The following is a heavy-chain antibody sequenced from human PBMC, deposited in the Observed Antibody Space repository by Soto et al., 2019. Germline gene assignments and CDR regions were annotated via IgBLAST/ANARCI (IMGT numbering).Heavy chain of an antibody. CDR1: GGSISSYY. V-gene: IGHV4-59*01. Sequence: SETLSLTCTVSGGSISSYYWSWIRQPPGKGLEWIGYIYYSGSTNYNPSLKSRVTISVDTSKNQFSLKLSSVTAADTAVYYCARVVTVRSGSRYYYYMDVWGKGTTVTVSS. D-gene: IGHD3-10*01. CDR2: IYYSGST. J-gene: IGHJ6*03. CDR3: ARVVTVRSGSRYYYYMDV.